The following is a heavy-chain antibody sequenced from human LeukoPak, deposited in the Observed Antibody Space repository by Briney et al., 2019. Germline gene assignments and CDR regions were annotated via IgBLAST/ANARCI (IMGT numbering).Heavy chain of an antibody. Sequence: GGSLRLSCAASGFTFSSYGMHWVRQAPGKGLEWVAVIWYDGSNKYYADSVEGRFTISRDNSKNTLYLQMNSLRAEDTAVYYCARDGRYYDSSGRRAFDIWGQGTMVTVSS. D-gene: IGHD3-22*01. J-gene: IGHJ3*02. CDR2: IWYDGSNK. CDR3: ARDGRYYDSSGRRAFDI. V-gene: IGHV3-33*01. CDR1: GFTFSSYG.